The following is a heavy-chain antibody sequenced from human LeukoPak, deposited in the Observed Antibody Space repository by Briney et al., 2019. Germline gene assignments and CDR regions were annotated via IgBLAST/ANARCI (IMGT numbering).Heavy chain of an antibody. CDR3: ARDSSAMFDY. J-gene: IGHJ4*02. D-gene: IGHD2-2*01. CDR1: GDSVSSNSAA. Sequence: SQTLSLTCAISGDSVSSNSAAWHWIRQSPSRGLEWLGRTYYRSKWYNDYAISMKGRITINPDTSKNQFSLQLNSVTLEDTAVYYCARDSSAMFDYWGQGTLVTVSS. CDR2: TYYRSKWYN. V-gene: IGHV6-1*01.